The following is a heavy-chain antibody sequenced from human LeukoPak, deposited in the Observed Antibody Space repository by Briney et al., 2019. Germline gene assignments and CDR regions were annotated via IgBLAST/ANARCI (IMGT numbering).Heavy chain of an antibody. CDR1: GFTFSTNA. CDR3: AKDVGKWESLHFFDY. J-gene: IGHJ4*02. V-gene: IGHV3-23*01. Sequence: GGSLRLSCLTSGFTFSTNAMSWVRKAPGKGLEWISGISGSGASTYYADSVTGRFTISRDNSRNTLYLQMNSLRGDDTAVYYCAKDVGKWESLHFFDYWGQGTLVTVSS. D-gene: IGHD1-26*01. CDR2: ISGSGAST.